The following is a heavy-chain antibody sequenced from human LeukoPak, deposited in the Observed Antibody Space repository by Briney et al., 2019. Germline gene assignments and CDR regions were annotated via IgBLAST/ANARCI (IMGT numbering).Heavy chain of an antibody. Sequence: SEALSLTCTVSGGSTSSYYWSWIRQPPGKGLEWIGYIYFIGTTQYNPSLESRVTVSLDTSKNQFSLKLTSVTAADTAVYYCARELGWGSAGSWYFDLRGRGTLVTVSS. D-gene: IGHD7-27*01. CDR2: IYFIGTT. CDR3: ARELGWGSAGSWYFDL. V-gene: IGHV4-59*12. J-gene: IGHJ2*01. CDR1: GGSTSSYY.